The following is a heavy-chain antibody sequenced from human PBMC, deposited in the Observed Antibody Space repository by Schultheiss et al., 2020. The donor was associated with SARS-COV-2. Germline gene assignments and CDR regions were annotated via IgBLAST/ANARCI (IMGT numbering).Heavy chain of an antibody. V-gene: IGHV3-7*01. J-gene: IGHJ5*02. Sequence: GGSLRLSCAASGFTFSDYYMSWIRQAPGKGLEWVANIKQDGSEKYYVDSVKGRFTISRDNAKNSLYLQMNSLRAEDTAVYYCAKDQRVVVVPAPATWFDPWGQGTLVTVSS. CDR3: AKDQRVVVVPAPATWFDP. D-gene: IGHD2-2*01. CDR2: IKQDGSEK. CDR1: GFTFSDYY.